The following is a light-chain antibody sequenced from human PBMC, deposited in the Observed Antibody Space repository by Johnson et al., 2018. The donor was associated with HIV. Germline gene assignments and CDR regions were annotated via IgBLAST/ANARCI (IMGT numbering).Light chain of an antibody. Sequence: QSILTQPPSVSAAPGQKVTISCSGSSSNIGNNYVSWYQQLPGTAPKLLIYDNNKRPSGIPDRFSGSKSGTSATLGITGLQTGDEADYYCGTWDSSLSAVLYFFGTGTTVIVL. CDR3: GTWDSSLSAVLYF. CDR2: DNN. V-gene: IGLV1-51*01. J-gene: IGLJ1*01. CDR1: SSNIGNNY.